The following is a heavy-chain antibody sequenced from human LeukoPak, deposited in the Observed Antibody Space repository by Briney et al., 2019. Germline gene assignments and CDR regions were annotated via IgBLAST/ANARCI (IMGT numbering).Heavy chain of an antibody. CDR3: ARGSSSWPDAFDI. J-gene: IGHJ3*02. D-gene: IGHD6-13*01. CDR1: GGSISSSSYY. CDR2: IYYSGST. V-gene: IGHV4-39*07. Sequence: SETLSLTCTVSGGSISSSSYYWGWIRQPPGKGLEWIGSIYYSGSTYYNPSLKSRVTISVDTSKNQFSLKLSSVTAADTAVYYCARGSSSWPDAFDIWGQGTMVTVSS.